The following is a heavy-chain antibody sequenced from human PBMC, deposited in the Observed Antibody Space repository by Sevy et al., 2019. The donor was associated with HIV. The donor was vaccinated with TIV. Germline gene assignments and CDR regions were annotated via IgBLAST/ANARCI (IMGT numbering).Heavy chain of an antibody. Sequence: ASVKVSCKASGGTFSSYAISWVRQAPGQGLEWMGGIIPIFGTANYSQKFQGRVTITADKSTSTAYMELSSLRSEDTAVYYCARATYNYCSSTSCYAGYYYYYYMDVWGKGTTVTVSS. CDR2: IIPIFGTA. CDR1: GGTFSSYA. CDR3: ARATYNYCSSTSCYAGYYYYYYMDV. J-gene: IGHJ6*03. D-gene: IGHD2-2*01. V-gene: IGHV1-69*06.